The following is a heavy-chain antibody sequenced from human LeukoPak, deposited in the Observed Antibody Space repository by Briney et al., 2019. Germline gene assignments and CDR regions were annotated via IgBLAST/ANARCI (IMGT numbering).Heavy chain of an antibody. V-gene: IGHV1-69*05. Sequence: GASVKVSCKAPGGTFSSYAISWVRQAPGQGLEWMGGIIPIFGTANYAQKFQGRVTITTDESTSTAYMELSSLRSEDTAVYYCARGGYQLLGHWFDPWGQGTLVTVSS. J-gene: IGHJ5*02. CDR2: IIPIFGTA. CDR3: ARGGYQLLGHWFDP. CDR1: GGTFSSYA. D-gene: IGHD2-2*01.